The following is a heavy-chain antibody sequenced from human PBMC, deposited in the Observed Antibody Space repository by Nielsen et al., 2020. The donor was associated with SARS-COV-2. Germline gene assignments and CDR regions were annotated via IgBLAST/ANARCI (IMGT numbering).Heavy chain of an antibody. CDR3: ARGVLVVVPSPILGLRPLFYYFYLDV. CDR1: GGSVSSNDW. D-gene: IGHD2-21*01. J-gene: IGHJ6*03. CDR2: VYHSGSI. V-gene: IGHV4-4*01. Sequence: TLSLTCAVSGGSVSSNDWWCLVRQSAGKVLEWVGVVYHSGSINYNQSVKSRVTLSMDKSKSQFSLRLTSVSAADTAVYFCARGVLVVVPSPILGLRPLFYYFYLDVWCKGTTFIVSS.